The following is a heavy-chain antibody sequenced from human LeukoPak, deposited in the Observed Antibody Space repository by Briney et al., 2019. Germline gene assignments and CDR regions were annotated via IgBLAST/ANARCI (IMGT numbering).Heavy chain of an antibody. V-gene: IGHV1-8*01. CDR3: ARLYSGYDPQDY. CDR1: GHTFTSYD. CDR2: MNPNSGNT. Sequence: ASVKACCKASGHTFTSYDINWVRQATGQGLEWMGWMNPNSGNTGYAQKFQGRVNMTRNTSISTAYMELSSLRSEDTAVYYCARLYSGYDPQDYWGQGTLVTVSS. J-gene: IGHJ4*02. D-gene: IGHD5-12*01.